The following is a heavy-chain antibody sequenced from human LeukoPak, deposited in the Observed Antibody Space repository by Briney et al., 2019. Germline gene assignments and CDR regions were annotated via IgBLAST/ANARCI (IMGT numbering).Heavy chain of an antibody. V-gene: IGHV4-34*01. D-gene: IGHD5-18*01. Sequence: PSETLSLTCAVYGGSFSGYYWSWIRQPPGKGLEWIGEINHSGSTNYNPSLKSQVTISVDTSKNQFSLKLSSVTAADTAVYYCARSYGWIQLWPVRWFDPWGQGTLVTVSS. CDR3: ARSYGWIQLWPVRWFDP. J-gene: IGHJ5*02. CDR1: GGSFSGYY. CDR2: INHSGST.